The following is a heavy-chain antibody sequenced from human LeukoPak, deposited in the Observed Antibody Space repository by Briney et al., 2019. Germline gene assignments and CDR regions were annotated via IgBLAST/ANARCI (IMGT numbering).Heavy chain of an antibody. CDR2: ISAYNGNT. J-gene: IGHJ5*02. Sequence: ASVKVSCKASGYTFTSYGISWVRQAPGQGLEWMGWISAYNGNTNYAQKLQGRVTITTDTSTSTAYMELRSLRSDDTAVYYCARAYCSGGSCYGIDPWGQGTLVTVSS. CDR1: GYTFTSYG. D-gene: IGHD2-15*01. CDR3: ARAYCSGGSCYGIDP. V-gene: IGHV1-18*01.